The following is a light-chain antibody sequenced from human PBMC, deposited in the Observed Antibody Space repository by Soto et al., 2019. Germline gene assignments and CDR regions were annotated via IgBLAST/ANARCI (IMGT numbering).Light chain of an antibody. J-gene: IGKJ5*01. CDR3: HQSYSTPSIT. V-gene: IGKV1-39*01. Sequence: DIHMTQSPSSLAASVGDRVTITCRASQSISGYLNWYQQKPGKAPRLLIYATSNLQSGVPSRFSGSGSGTDFNLTIRSLQHEDFTPSSRHQSYSTPSITFGQGTRLETK. CDR2: ATS. CDR1: QSISGY.